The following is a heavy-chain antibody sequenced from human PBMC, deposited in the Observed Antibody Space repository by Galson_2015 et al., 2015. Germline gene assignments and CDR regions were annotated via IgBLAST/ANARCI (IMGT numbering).Heavy chain of an antibody. J-gene: IGHJ4*02. CDR3: AKVMWFGELWGGDY. D-gene: IGHD3-10*01. V-gene: IGHV3-23*01. CDR1: GLTLRNNH. CDR2: ISGSGDIS. Sequence: SLRLSCAASGLTLRNNHMSWVRQAPGKGLEWVSTISGSGDISYYADSVKGRFTISRDNSKNTLDLQMNSLRAEDTAVYYCAKVMWFGELWGGDYWGQGTLVTVSS.